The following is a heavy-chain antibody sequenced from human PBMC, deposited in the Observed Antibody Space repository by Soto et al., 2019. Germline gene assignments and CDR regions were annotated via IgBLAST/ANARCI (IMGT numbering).Heavy chain of an antibody. CDR1: GGTFSSYT. J-gene: IGHJ5*02. V-gene: IGHV1-69*04. D-gene: IGHD2-2*01. Sequence: ASVKVSCKASGGTFSSYTISWVRQAPGQGLEWMGRIIPILGIANYAQKFQGRVTITADKSTSTAYMELSSLRSEDTAVYYCARDPLDCSSTSCYAYQPPPWGQGTLVTVSS. CDR3: ARDPLDCSSTSCYAYQPPP. CDR2: IIPILGIA.